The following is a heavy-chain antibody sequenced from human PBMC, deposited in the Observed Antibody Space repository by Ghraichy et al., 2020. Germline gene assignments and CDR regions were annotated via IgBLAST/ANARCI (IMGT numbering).Heavy chain of an antibody. J-gene: IGHJ4*02. D-gene: IGHD3-22*01. CDR2: VYYSGST. Sequence: SETLSLTCTVSGGSISSSSYYWGWIRQPPGKGLEWIGSVYYSGSTYYNPSLKSRVTISVDTSKNQFSLKLSSVTAADTAVYYCARQAGDYYDSSGSYWGQGTLVTVSS. CDR3: ARQAGDYYDSSGSY. CDR1: GGSISSSSYY. V-gene: IGHV4-39*01.